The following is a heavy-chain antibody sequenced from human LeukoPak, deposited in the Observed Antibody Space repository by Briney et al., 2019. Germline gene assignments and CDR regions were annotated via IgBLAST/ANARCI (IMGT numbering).Heavy chain of an antibody. CDR3: ARAYDCSSTSCYYFDY. CDR2: INHSGST. D-gene: IGHD2-2*01. Sequence: SETLSLTCAVYGGSFSGYYWSWIRQPPGKGLEWIGEINHSGSTNYNPSLKSRVTISVDTSKNQFSLKLSSVTAADTAVYYCARAYDCSSTSCYYFDYWGQGTLATVSS. CDR1: GGSFSGYY. J-gene: IGHJ4*02. V-gene: IGHV4-34*01.